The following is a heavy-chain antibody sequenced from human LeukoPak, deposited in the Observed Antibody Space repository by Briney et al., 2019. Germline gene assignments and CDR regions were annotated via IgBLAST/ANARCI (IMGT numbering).Heavy chain of an antibody. J-gene: IGHJ4*02. CDR2: INQDGGIK. V-gene: IGHV3-7*01. CDR1: GFTFSNYW. CDR3: ARDRDDGGFEY. D-gene: IGHD4-23*01. Sequence: PGGSLRLSCAASGFTFSNYWMSWVRQAPEKGLEWVANINQDGGIKQYVDSMKGRFTISRDNAKNSLYLQMNSLRAEDTAVYYCARDRDDGGFEYWGQGTLVTVSS.